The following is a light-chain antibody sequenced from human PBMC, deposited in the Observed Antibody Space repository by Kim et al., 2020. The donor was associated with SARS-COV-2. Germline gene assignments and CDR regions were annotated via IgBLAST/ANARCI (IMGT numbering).Light chain of an antibody. V-gene: IGKV1-17*01. CDR2: AAS. Sequence: GDRITTTCRERQGIVNALSWYQQTTGKAPKRLIFAASTLQSGVPSRFSGSASGTEFTLTISSLQPEDAATYYCLQYVSDPWTFGQGTKLEI. CDR1: QGIVNA. CDR3: LQYVSDPWT. J-gene: IGKJ1*01.